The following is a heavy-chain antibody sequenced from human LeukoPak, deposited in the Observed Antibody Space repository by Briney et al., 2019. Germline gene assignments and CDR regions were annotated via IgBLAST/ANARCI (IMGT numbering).Heavy chain of an antibody. V-gene: IGHV4-34*01. CDR2: INHSGST. CDR1: GGSFSGYY. CDR3: ARVTNQYFDY. Sequence: SETLSLTCAVYGGSFSGYYWSWIRQPPGKGLEWIGEINHSGSTNYNPSLKSRVTISVDTSKNQFSLKLCSVTAADTAVYYCARVTNQYFDYWGQGTLVTVSS. D-gene: IGHD4-23*01. J-gene: IGHJ4*02.